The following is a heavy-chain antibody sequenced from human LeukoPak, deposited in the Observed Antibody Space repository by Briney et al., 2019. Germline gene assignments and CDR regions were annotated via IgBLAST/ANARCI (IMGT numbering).Heavy chain of an antibody. D-gene: IGHD1-7*01. CDR3: AKANGITGTTYWYFDL. V-gene: IGHV3-23*01. CDR1: GFTFSSFT. J-gene: IGHJ2*01. Sequence: GGSLRLSCAASGFTFSSFTMSWVRRAPEKGLEWLSVYNGGNDGTYYADSVKGRFTISRDNSKNTLYLQLNSLRTEDTAVYYCAKANGITGTTYWYFDLWGRGTLVTVSS. CDR2: YNGGNDGT.